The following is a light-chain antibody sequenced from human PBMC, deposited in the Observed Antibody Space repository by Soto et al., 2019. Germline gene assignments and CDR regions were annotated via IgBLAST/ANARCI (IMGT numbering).Light chain of an antibody. Sequence: DNLIRQSPSSVSASVGDRDTITCRASQGIRKDLGWYQQKPGKAPKRLIYAASSLQSGVPSRFSGSGSGTEFTLTISSLQPEDFATYYCLQHNSYPYTFGQGTKLEIK. CDR2: AAS. V-gene: IGKV1-17*01. CDR1: QGIRKD. CDR3: LQHNSYPYT. J-gene: IGKJ2*01.